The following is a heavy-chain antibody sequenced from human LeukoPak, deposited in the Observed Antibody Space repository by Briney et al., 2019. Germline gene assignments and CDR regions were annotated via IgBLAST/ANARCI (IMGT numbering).Heavy chain of an antibody. V-gene: IGHV1-3*04. Sequence: ASVKVSCKASGYTFITYAIHWVRQAPGQGLEWMGWINTGNGNTKYSQKFQGRVTITRDTSASTAYMELTSLRSEDTAVYWCARETFGSSRPSDYWGQGTLVTVSS. J-gene: IGHJ4*02. CDR2: INTGNGNT. D-gene: IGHD2-2*01. CDR3: ARETFGSSRPSDY. CDR1: GYTFITYA.